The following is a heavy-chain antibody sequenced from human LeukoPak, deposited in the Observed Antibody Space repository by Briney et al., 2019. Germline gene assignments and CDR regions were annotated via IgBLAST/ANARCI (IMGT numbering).Heavy chain of an antibody. CDR2: IYYSGST. Sequence: SETLSLTCTVSGGSISSNSYYWGWIRQPPGKGLEWIGSIYYSGSTYYNPSLKSRVTISVDTSKNQFSLKLSSVTAADTAVYYCARDSIAAVVDYWGQGTLVTVSS. D-gene: IGHD6-13*01. V-gene: IGHV4-39*02. CDR1: GGSISSNSYY. CDR3: ARDSIAAVVDY. J-gene: IGHJ4*02.